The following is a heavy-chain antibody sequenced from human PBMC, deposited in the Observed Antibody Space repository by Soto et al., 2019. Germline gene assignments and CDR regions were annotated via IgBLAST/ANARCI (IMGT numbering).Heavy chain of an antibody. CDR3: ARHSAVAAPKFDY. CDR2: IYYSGST. Sequence: SETLSLTCTVSGGSISSSSYYWGWIRQPPGKGLEWIGSIYYSGSTYYNPSLKSRVTISVDTSKNQFSLKLSSVTAADTAVYYCARHSAVAAPKFDYWGQGTLVTVSS. V-gene: IGHV4-39*01. J-gene: IGHJ4*02. CDR1: GGSISSSSYY. D-gene: IGHD6-19*01.